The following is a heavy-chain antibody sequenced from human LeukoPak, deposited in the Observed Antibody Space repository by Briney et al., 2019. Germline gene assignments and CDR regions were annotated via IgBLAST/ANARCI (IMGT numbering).Heavy chain of an antibody. J-gene: IGHJ4*02. V-gene: IGHV3-64D*09. CDR3: VKGQEVVYAPTFDY. D-gene: IGHD2-8*02. CDR2: IGTNGIST. CDR1: GFTFNSYA. Sequence: QTGGSLRLSCSASGFTFNSYAIHWVRQAPGKGLEYVSSIGTNGISTYYADSVTGRFTISRDNSKNSLYLQMSSLRAEDTAVYYCVKGQEVVYAPTFDYWGQGTLVTVYS.